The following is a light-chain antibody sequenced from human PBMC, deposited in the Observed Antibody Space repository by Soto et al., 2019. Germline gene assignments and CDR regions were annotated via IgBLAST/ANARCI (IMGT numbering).Light chain of an antibody. CDR2: VAS. CDR1: QDISHY. CDR3: QQYNMWPPLI. J-gene: IGKJ4*01. Sequence: DIQMTQSPSSLSASVGDRVTITCPASQDISHYLNWYQHKPGQAPKLLIYVASSLETGVPSRFSGSGSGTDFTFTISSLQPEDIATYYCQQYNMWPPLIFGGGTKVEIK. V-gene: IGKV1-33*01.